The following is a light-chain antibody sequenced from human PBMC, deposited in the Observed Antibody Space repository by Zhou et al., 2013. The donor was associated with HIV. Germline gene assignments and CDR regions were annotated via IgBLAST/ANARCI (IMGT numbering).Light chain of an antibody. Sequence: EIVLTQSPGTLSLSPGERATLSCRASQSVSSYLAWYQQKPGQAPRLLIYGASNRATGIPDRFSGSGSGTDFTLTISRLEPEDFAVYFCQRGFAFGPGTKV. CDR2: GAS. V-gene: IGKV3-20*01. J-gene: IGKJ3*01. CDR1: QSVSSY. CDR3: QRGFA.